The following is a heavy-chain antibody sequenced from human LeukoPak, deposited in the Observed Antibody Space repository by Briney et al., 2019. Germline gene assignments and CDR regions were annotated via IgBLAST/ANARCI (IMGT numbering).Heavy chain of an antibody. CDR2: IIPIFGTA. CDR1: RGTFSSYA. V-gene: IGHV1-69*05. J-gene: IGHJ4*02. CDR3: ARSGECTNGVCWAHYFDY. D-gene: IGHD2-8*01. Sequence: SVKVSCKASRGTFSSYAISWVRQAPGQGLEWMGRIIPIFGTANYAQKFQGRVTITTDESTSTAYMELSSLRSEDTAVYYCARSGECTNGVCWAHYFDYWGQGTLVTVSS.